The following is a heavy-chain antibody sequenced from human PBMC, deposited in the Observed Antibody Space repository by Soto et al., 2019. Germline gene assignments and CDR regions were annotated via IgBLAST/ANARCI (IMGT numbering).Heavy chain of an antibody. D-gene: IGHD1-26*01. J-gene: IGHJ3*02. CDR3: AKAPTSGSSGPDAFDI. V-gene: IGHV3-23*01. CDR1: GFTFSSYA. CDR2: ISGSGGST. Sequence: GGSLRLSCAASGFTFSSYAMSWVRQAPGKGLEWVSAISGSGGSTYYADSVKGRFTISRDNSKNTLYLQMNSLRAEDTAVYYCAKAPTSGSSGPDAFDIWGQGTMVTVS.